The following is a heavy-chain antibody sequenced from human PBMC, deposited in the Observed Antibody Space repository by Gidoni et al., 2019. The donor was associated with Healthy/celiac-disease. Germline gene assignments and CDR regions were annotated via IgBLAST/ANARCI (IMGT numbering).Heavy chain of an antibody. CDR2: MNPNSGNT. CDR3: ARGYATVTTDCYYDYGMDV. J-gene: IGHJ6*02. D-gene: IGHD4-4*01. V-gene: IGHV1-8*01. CDR1: GYPFTRYD. Sequence: QVPLVQPGAEVQKPGASVQVSCTASGYPFTRYDIHWVRQATGQGLEWTGWMNPNSGNTGYAQKFQGRVTMTRNTSRSTAYMEMSSLRSEDTAVDYCARGYATVTTDCYYDYGMDVWGQGTTVTVSS.